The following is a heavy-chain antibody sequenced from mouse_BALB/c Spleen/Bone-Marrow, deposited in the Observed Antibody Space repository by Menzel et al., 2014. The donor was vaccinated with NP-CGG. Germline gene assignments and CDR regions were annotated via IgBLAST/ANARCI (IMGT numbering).Heavy chain of an antibody. J-gene: IGHJ4*01. D-gene: IGHD2-4*01. CDR1: GFTFSNFG. CDR2: ITSDSTII. V-gene: IGHV5-17*02. Sequence: DVHLVESGGGLVQPGGSRKLSCAASGFTFSNFGMHWIRQAPEKGLEWVAYITSDSTIIYYADTVRGRFTISRDNPKNTLFLQMTSLRSEDSAMYYCAREHYDSPVDYWGHGTSVTVSS. CDR3: AREHYDSPVDY.